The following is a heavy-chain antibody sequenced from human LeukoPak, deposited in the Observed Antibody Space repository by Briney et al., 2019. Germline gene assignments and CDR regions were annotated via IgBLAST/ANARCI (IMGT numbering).Heavy chain of an antibody. J-gene: IGHJ6*02. CDR2: MNPNSGNT. CDR1: GYTFTSYD. D-gene: IGHD2-15*01. V-gene: IGHV1-8*01. CDR3: AREGVVVASYKHYYYGMDV. Sequence: EASVKVSCKASGYTFTSYDINWVRQATGQGLEWMGWMNPNSGNTGYAQKFQGRVTMTRNTSISTAYMELSSLRSEDTAVYYCAREGVVVASYKHYYYGMDVWGQGTTVTVSS.